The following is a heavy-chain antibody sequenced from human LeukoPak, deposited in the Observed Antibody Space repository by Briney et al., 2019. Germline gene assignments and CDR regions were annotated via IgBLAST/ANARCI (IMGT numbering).Heavy chain of an antibody. CDR2: ISGSGGST. CDR3: TGNYYDSSGYYPFDY. J-gene: IGHJ4*02. Sequence: GGSLRLSCAASGFTFSSYGMHWVRQAPGKGLEWVSAISGSGGSTYYADSVKGRFTISRDNSKNTLYLQMNSLRAEDTAVYYCTGNYYDSSGYYPFDYWGQGTLVTVSS. CDR1: GFTFSSYG. V-gene: IGHV3-23*01. D-gene: IGHD3-22*01.